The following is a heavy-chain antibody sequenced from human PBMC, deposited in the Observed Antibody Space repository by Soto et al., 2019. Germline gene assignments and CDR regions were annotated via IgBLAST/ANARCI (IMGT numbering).Heavy chain of an antibody. Sequence: GASVKVSCKASGFTFTSSAMQWVRQARGQRLEWIGWIVVGSGNTNYAQKFQERVTITRDMSTSTAYMELSSLRSEDTAVYYCAADRLGWNGRFDYWGQGTLVTVSS. CDR1: GFTFTSSA. CDR2: IVVGSGNT. CDR3: AADRLGWNGRFDY. J-gene: IGHJ4*02. V-gene: IGHV1-58*02. D-gene: IGHD1-1*01.